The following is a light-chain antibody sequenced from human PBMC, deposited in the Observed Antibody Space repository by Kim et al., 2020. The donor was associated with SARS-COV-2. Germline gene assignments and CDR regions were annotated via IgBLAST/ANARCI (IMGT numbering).Light chain of an antibody. V-gene: IGKV1-9*01. CDR3: QELNSFPP. J-gene: IGKJ5*01. CDR2: VAS. CDR1: HDISSY. Sequence: VGDRVNNTCRASHDISSYLAWYQQKPGKAPNLLISVASTLHSGVPSRFSGSGSGTDFTLTITGLQPEDFATYYCQELNSFPPFGQGTRLEIK.